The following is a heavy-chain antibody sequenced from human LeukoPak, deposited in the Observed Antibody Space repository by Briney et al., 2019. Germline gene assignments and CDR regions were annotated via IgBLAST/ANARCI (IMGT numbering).Heavy chain of an antibody. V-gene: IGHV4-59*01. CDR3: ASYGDYSFDY. CDR1: GGSISSYY. D-gene: IGHD4-17*01. Sequence: SETPSLTCTVSGGSISSYYWSWIRQPPGKGLEWIGYIYYSGSTNYNPSLKSRVTISVDTSKNQFSLKLSSVTAADTAVYYCASYGDYSFDYWGQGTLVTVSS. J-gene: IGHJ4*02. CDR2: IYYSGST.